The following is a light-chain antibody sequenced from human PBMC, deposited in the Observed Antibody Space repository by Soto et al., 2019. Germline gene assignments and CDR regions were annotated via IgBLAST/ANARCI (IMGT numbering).Light chain of an antibody. CDR2: DAS. J-gene: IGKJ4*01. V-gene: IGKV3-11*01. CDR1: QSVSSN. CDR3: QHRREWPPGAT. Sequence: EIVLTQSPATLSLSPGERATLSCRASQSVSSNLAWYQQKPGQVPRLLIYDASYRATGIPVRFSGSGSGTDFTLTINSLEPEDLGVYYCQHRREWPPGATFGGGTKV.